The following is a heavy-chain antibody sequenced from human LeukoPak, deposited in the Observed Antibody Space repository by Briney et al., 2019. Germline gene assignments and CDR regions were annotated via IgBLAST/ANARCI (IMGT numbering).Heavy chain of an antibody. CDR3: ARHSGSYYTAFDY. Sequence: SETLSLTCAVYGGSFSGYYWSWIRQPPGKGLEWIGEINHSGSTNYNPSLKSRVTISVDTSKNQFSLKLSSVTAADTAVYYYARHSGSYYTAFDYWGQGTLVTVSS. CDR2: INHSGST. D-gene: IGHD3-10*01. J-gene: IGHJ4*02. V-gene: IGHV4-34*01. CDR1: GGSFSGYY.